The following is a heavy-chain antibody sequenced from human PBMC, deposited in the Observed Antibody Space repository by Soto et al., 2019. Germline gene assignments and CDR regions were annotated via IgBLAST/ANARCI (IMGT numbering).Heavy chain of an antibody. CDR2: IYYSGST. J-gene: IGHJ4*02. CDR1: GGSISSAAYY. V-gene: IGHV4-61*08. D-gene: IGHD3-10*01. Sequence: SETLSLTCTVSGGSISSAAYYWSWIRQHPGKGLEWIGYIYYSGSTNYNPSLKSRVTISVDTSKNQFSLKLSSVTAAVTAVYYCARGSRDVLLWFGEFFPFDYWGEGTLVTVSS. CDR3: ARGSRDVLLWFGEFFPFDY.